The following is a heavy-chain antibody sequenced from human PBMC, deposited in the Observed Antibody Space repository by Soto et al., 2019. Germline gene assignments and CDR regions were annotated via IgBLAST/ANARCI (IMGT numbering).Heavy chain of an antibody. CDR2: IRNKTNNYAT. V-gene: IGHV3-73*02. CDR1: GFSFSDSA. D-gene: IGHD5-18*01. Sequence: EVQLLEYGGGLVQPGGSLKLSCEASGFSFSDSAIHWVRQASGKGLEWVGRIRNKTNNYATAFNAPVKGRFTISRDDSKNTVYLQMNNLRLDDTALYYCTSRRDRTAVDPLDHWGQGTLVTVSS. CDR3: TSRRDRTAVDPLDH. J-gene: IGHJ4*02.